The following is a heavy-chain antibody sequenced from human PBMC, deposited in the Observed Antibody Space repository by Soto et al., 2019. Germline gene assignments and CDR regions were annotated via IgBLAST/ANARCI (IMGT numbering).Heavy chain of an antibody. V-gene: IGHV3-23*01. Sequence: GGSLRLSCAASGFTFSSYAMSWVRQAPGKGLEWVSAISGSGGSTYYADSVKGRFTISRDNSKNTLYLQMNSLRAEDTAVYYCANGGETGTTTYYYYMDVWGKGTTVTVSS. D-gene: IGHD1-7*01. CDR2: ISGSGGST. CDR3: ANGGETGTTTYYYYMDV. J-gene: IGHJ6*03. CDR1: GFTFSSYA.